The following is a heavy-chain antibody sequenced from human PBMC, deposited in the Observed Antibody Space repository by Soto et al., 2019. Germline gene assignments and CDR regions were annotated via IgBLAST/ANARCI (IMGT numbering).Heavy chain of an antibody. V-gene: IGHV4-30-2*01. Sequence: SGTLALTCAVSGGAISSGGYSWSWIRQPPGKGLEWIGYIYHSGSTYYSPSLKSRVTISVDRSKNQFSLKLSSVTAADTAVYYFARVPDRWGQGTLVTVS. CDR2: IYHSGST. D-gene: IGHD2-2*01. CDR3: ARVPDR. J-gene: IGHJ5*02. CDR1: GGAISSGGYS.